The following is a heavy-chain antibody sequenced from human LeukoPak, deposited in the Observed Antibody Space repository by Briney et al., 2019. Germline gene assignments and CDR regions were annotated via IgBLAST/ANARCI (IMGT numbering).Heavy chain of an antibody. Sequence: QPGRSLRLSCAASGFTFSSYGMHWVRQAPGKGLEWVAVIWYDGSNKYYADSVKGRFTISRDNSKNTLYLQMNSLRAEDTAVYYCAKDRSGTGYYYYYMDVWGKGTTVTVSS. CDR3: AKDRSGTGYYYYYMDV. J-gene: IGHJ6*03. V-gene: IGHV3-33*06. D-gene: IGHD1-1*01. CDR2: IWYDGSNK. CDR1: GFTFSSYG.